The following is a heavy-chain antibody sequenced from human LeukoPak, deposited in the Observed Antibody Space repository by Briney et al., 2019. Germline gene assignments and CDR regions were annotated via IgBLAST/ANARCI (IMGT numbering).Heavy chain of an antibody. V-gene: IGHV3-9*01. CDR3: ARDATYYDILTGYSHDWYFDY. Sequence: GGSLRLSCAASGFTFDDYAMHWVRQAPGKGLEWVSGISWNSGSIGYADSVKGRFTISRDNAKNSLYLQMNSLRAEDTAVYYCARDATYYDILTGYSHDWYFDYWGQGTLVTVSS. D-gene: IGHD3-9*01. CDR1: GFTFDDYA. CDR2: ISWNSGSI. J-gene: IGHJ4*02.